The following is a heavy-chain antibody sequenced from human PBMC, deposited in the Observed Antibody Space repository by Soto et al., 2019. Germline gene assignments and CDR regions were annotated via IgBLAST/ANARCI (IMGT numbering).Heavy chain of an antibody. CDR3: AKDVGRFGWGSYYNVLGYYYYYMAF. Sequence: EVQLVESGGGLVQPGRSLRLSCAASGFTFDDYAMHWVRQAPGKGLEWVSGISWNSGSIGYADSVKGRFTISRDNAKNSLFRQMNSRGAGDTALYYFAKDVGRFGWGSYYNVLGYYYYYMAFWGKGTRVTVSS. CDR2: ISWNSGSI. CDR1: GFTFDDYA. D-gene: IGHD3-10*01. J-gene: IGHJ6*03. V-gene: IGHV3-9*01.